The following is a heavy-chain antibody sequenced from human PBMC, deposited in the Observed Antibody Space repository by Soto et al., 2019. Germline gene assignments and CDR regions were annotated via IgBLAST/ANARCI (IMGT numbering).Heavy chain of an antibody. CDR3: ARLDSAAGLEAIDP. J-gene: IGHJ5*02. D-gene: IGHD6-13*01. V-gene: IGHV1-69*01. CDR2: IIPIFGTA. CDR1: GGTFSSYA. Sequence: QVQLVQSGAEVKKPGSSVKVSCQASGGTFSSYAISWVRQAPGQGLEWMGGIIPIFGTANYAQKFQGRVTITADESTSTAYMELSSLRSEDTAVYYCARLDSAAGLEAIDPWGQGTLVTVSS.